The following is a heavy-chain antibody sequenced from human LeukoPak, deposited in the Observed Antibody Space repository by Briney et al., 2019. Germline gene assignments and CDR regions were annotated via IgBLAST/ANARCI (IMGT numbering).Heavy chain of an antibody. J-gene: IGHJ4*02. CDR3: ARRDSSDWYSLDY. D-gene: IGHD6-19*01. V-gene: IGHV3-23*01. CDR2: ISGSGGST. Sequence: GGSLRLSCAASGFTFSSYAMSWVRQAPGKGLEWVSAISGSGGSTYYADSVKGRFTISRDNSKDTLSLQMTSLRPEDTAIYYCARRDSSDWYSLDYWGQGTLVTVSS. CDR1: GFTFSSYA.